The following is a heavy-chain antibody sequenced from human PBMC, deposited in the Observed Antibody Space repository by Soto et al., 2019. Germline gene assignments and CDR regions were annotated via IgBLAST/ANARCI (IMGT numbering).Heavy chain of an antibody. D-gene: IGHD2-2*01. CDR3: ARQRGPRHIVVVPAAIVSWFDP. CDR2: IYYSGST. J-gene: IGHJ5*02. V-gene: IGHV4-31*03. Sequence: LSLTCTVSGGSISSGGYYWSWIRQHPGKGREWIGYIYYSGSTYYNPSLKSRVTISVDTSKNQFSLKLSSVTAADTAVYYCARQRGPRHIVVVPAAIVSWFDPWGQGTLVTVSS. CDR1: GGSISSGGYY.